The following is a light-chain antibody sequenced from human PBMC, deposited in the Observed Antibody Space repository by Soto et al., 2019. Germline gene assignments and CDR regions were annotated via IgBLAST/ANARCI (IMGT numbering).Light chain of an antibody. CDR3: QQYENLPT. V-gene: IGKV1-33*01. J-gene: IGKJ5*01. Sequence: IQMTKSPSTLSASVGGRVTITCRASQSISSWLAWYQQKPGRAPKLLIYDASNLEAGVPSRFRGSGSGTDFTITISRLQPEDIATYYCQQYENLPTFGQGTRLEIK. CDR2: DAS. CDR1: QSISSW.